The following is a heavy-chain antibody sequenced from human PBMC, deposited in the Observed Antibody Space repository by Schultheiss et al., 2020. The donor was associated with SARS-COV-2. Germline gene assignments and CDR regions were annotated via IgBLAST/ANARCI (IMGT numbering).Heavy chain of an antibody. V-gene: IGHV3-30*01. CDR1: GFTFSSYA. CDR2: ISYDGSNK. CDR3: ASFLTGGAMVH. Sequence: GESLKISCAASGFTFSSYAMHWVRQAPGKGLEWVAVISYDGSNKYYADSVKGRFTISRDNSKNTLYLQMNSLRAEDTAVYYCASFLTGGAMVHWGQGTLVTVSS. D-gene: IGHD3-10*01. J-gene: IGHJ4*02.